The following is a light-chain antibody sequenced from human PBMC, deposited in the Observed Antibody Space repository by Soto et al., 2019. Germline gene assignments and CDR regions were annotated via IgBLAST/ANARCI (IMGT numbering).Light chain of an antibody. CDR2: AAS. CDR1: HDISNY. Sequence: IQMTQSPSSLSASLGDRVTITCQASHDISNYLNWYQQKPGKAPQLLLYAASSLQRGVPSRFSGSGSGTDFTLTISCLQSEDFATYYCQQYYSYPPITFGQGTRLEIK. CDR3: QQYYSYPPIT. J-gene: IGKJ5*01. V-gene: IGKV1-16*01.